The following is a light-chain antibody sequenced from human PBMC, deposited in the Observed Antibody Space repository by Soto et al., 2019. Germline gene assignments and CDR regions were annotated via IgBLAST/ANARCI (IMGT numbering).Light chain of an antibody. CDR2: GAS. J-gene: IGKJ4*01. CDR1: QSVTSSY. V-gene: IGKV3-20*01. Sequence: IVLTQSPGTLSLSPGERATLSCRASQSVTSSYLAWYQQKPGQAPRLLIYGASIRATGIPDRFSGSGSGTDFTVTIDGLEPEDFAVYYCQQCGSSPLTFGGGTKVEIK. CDR3: QQCGSSPLT.